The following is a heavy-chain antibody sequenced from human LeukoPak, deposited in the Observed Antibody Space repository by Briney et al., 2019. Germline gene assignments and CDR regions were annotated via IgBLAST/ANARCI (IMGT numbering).Heavy chain of an antibody. D-gene: IGHD6-13*01. V-gene: IGHV1-2*02. CDR3: AIPAGAAAGYDY. CDR1: GYTFTGYY. CDR2: INPNSGGT. J-gene: IGHJ4*02. Sequence: ASVKVPCKASGYTFTGYYMHWVRQAPGQGLEWMGWINPNSGGTNYAQNFQGRVTMTRDTSISTAYMELSRLRSDDTAVYYCAIPAGAAAGYDYWGQGTLVTVSS.